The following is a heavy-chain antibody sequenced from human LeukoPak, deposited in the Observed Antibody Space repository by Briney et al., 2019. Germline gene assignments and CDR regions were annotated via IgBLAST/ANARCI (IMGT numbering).Heavy chain of an antibody. J-gene: IGHJ5*02. CDR1: GFTFSSYW. CDR2: FSGRGGST. Sequence: GGSLRLSCAASGFTFSSYWMHWVRQAPGKGLEWVSAFSGRGGSTYYADSVKGRFTISRDNSKNTLYLQMNSLRVEGTAMYYCASLSGVWDTGDKKWFDPWGQGTLVTVSS. D-gene: IGHD2-8*02. CDR3: ASLSGVWDTGDKKWFDP. V-gene: IGHV3-23*01.